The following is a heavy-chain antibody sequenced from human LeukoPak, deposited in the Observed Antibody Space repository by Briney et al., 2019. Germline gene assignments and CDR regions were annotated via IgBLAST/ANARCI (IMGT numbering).Heavy chain of an antibody. CDR2: INHSGST. CDR3: ARLGETTFYNWFDH. V-gene: IGHV4-34*01. J-gene: IGHJ5*02. Sequence: SETLSLTCAVYGGSFSGYYWSWIRQPPGKGLEWIGEINHSGSTNYNPSLKSRVTISVDTSKNQFSLKLSSVAAADTAVYYCARLGETTFYNWFDHWGQGTLVTVSS. D-gene: IGHD2/OR15-2a*01. CDR1: GGSFSGYY.